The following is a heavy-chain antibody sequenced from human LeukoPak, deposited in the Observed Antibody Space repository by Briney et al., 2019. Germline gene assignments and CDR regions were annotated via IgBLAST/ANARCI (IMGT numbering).Heavy chain of an antibody. CDR3: AAGGSFDY. CDR1: GSTFSSYS. J-gene: IGHJ4*02. Sequence: GSLRLSCAASGSTFSSYSMNWVRQTPGKGLEWVSSISGSSTYIWYADSVKGRFTISRDNAKNSLYLQMNSLRAEDTAVYYCAAGGSFDYWGQGTLVTVSS. CDR2: ISGSSTYI. D-gene: IGHD3-16*01. V-gene: IGHV3-21*01.